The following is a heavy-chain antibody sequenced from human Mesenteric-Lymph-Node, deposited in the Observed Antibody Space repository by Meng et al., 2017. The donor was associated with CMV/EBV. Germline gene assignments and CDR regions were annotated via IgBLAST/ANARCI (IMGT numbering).Heavy chain of an antibody. CDR1: GFDFRNYD. Sequence: GGSLRLSCAVSGFDFRNYDMHWVRQTAGKGLEWVSVIDRAGGTYYGDSAEGRISISRDNAKNSLYLQMNNLRAGDTAVYYCARGQSGYYSDYYFDYWGQGALVTVSS. CDR2: IDRAGGT. D-gene: IGHD3-3*01. V-gene: IGHV3-13*01. J-gene: IGHJ4*02. CDR3: ARGQSGYYSDYYFDY.